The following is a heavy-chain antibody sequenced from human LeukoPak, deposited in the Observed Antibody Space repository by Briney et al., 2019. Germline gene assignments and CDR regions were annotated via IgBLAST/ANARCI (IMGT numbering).Heavy chain of an antibody. Sequence: GGSLRLSCAASGFTFSSYGMHWVRQAPGKGLEWVAGIFGSGGSAHYADSAKGRFTISRDNSKNTVYLQINSLRAEDTAVYYCGKTTTGYSSGQKPAWPVDYWGQGTLVTVSS. CDR2: IFGSGGSA. CDR3: GKTTTGYSSGQKPAWPVDY. CDR1: GFTFSSYG. J-gene: IGHJ4*02. D-gene: IGHD6-19*01. V-gene: IGHV3-23*01.